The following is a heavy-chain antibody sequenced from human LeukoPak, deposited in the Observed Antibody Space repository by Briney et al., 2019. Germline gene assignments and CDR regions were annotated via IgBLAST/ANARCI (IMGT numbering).Heavy chain of an antibody. CDR1: GYTFTNNG. Sequence: GASVKVSCKASGYTFTNNGISWVRQAPGQGLEWMGWISTYNGNTNYAQKLQDRVTMTTDTSTTTAYMELRSLRSDDTAVYYCARSPTDSSGYPNPLFDIWGQGTMVTVSS. V-gene: IGHV1-18*01. J-gene: IGHJ3*02. CDR2: ISTYNGNT. CDR3: ARSPTDSSGYPNPLFDI. D-gene: IGHD3-22*01.